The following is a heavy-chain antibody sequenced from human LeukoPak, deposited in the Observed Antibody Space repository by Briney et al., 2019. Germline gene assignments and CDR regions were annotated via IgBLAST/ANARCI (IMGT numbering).Heavy chain of an antibody. J-gene: IGHJ4*02. CDR2: IKDDGRST. CDR1: GFTFSRYA. D-gene: IGHD1-1*01. V-gene: IGHV3-74*01. CDR3: ARVLRDSNRQLVC. Sequence: TGGSLRLSCTAPGFTFSRYARSWVPQAPGKGLEGVSHIKDDGRSTNYAHSVKGRFTISRDNAQNTLYLQMNSLRAEDTAVYFCARVLRDSNRQLVCRGQGDLCTVSS.